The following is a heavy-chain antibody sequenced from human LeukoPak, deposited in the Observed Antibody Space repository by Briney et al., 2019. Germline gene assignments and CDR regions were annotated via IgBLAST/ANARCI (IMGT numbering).Heavy chain of an antibody. J-gene: IGHJ4*02. V-gene: IGHV3-48*03. CDR3: ARDIVNGPFVTSLES. CDR1: GFSLTTYP. CDR2: ISSDGNTE. D-gene: IGHD2-8*01. Sequence: PGGSLRLSCAAPGFSLTTYPMNWIRQVPGKGLEWVSHISSDGNTEYYADSVRVRFTMSRDNAKNSLDLHMNSLRTEDTAVYYCARDIVNGPFVTSLESWGQGALVTVSS.